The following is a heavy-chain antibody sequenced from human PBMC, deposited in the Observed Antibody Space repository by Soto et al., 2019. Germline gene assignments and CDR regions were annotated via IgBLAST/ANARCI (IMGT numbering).Heavy chain of an antibody. V-gene: IGHV1-18*01. CDR3: AKAPLSRRYFDY. Sequence: ASVKVSCKASGYTFTSYGISWVRQAPGQGLEWMGWISAYNGNTNYAQKLQGRVTMTTDTSTSTAYMELRSLRSDDTAVYYCAKAPLSRRYFDYWGQGTLVTVSS. CDR1: GYTFTSYG. J-gene: IGHJ4*02. CDR2: ISAYNGNT. D-gene: IGHD3-16*02.